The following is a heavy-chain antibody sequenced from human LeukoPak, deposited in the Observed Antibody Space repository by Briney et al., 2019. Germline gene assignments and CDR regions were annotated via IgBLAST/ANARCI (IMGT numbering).Heavy chain of an antibody. J-gene: IGHJ4*02. D-gene: IGHD5-12*01. Sequence: GGSLRLSCAASGFTFDDYAMHWVRQAPGKGLEWVSGISWNSGSIGYADSVKGRFTISRDNAKNSLYLQMNSLRAEDTAVYYCARESGYAIGYWGQGTLVTVSS. CDR1: GFTFDDYA. CDR3: ARESGYAIGY. V-gene: IGHV3-9*01. CDR2: ISWNSGSI.